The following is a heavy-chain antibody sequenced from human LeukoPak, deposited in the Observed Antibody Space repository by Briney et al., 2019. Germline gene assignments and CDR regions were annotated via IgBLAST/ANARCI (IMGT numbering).Heavy chain of an antibody. V-gene: IGHV1-8*01. D-gene: IGHD3-10*01. J-gene: IGHJ5*02. CDR2: MNPNTGNT. CDR3: ARGGAGTYYKRDGWFDP. Sequence: GASVKVSCKASGYTFNSYDINWVRQATGQGLEWMGWMNPNTGNTGYGEGFQGRVTMTRDNSISTAYMELNSLTSEDTAVYYCARGGAGTYYKRDGWFDPWGQGTVVTVSS. CDR1: GYTFNSYD.